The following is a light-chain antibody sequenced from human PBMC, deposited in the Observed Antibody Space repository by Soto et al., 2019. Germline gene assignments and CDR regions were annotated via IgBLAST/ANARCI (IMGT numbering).Light chain of an antibody. J-gene: IGKJ5*01. V-gene: IGKV3-15*01. CDR1: QNVLSN. CDR3: QQYNNWPIT. Sequence: EIMITQYPATLSVSPGERATLSCRASQNVLSNLAWYQQKPGQAPRLLIYGASTRATGLPARFSGSGSGTQFTLTISSLQSEDFAVYYCQQYNNWPITFGQGTRLEIK. CDR2: GAS.